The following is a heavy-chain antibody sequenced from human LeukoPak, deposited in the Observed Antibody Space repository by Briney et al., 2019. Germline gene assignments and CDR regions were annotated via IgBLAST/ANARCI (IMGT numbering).Heavy chain of an antibody. CDR2: IYYSGST. V-gene: IGHV4-39*01. CDR3: AREYASGYFDY. D-gene: IGHD2-2*01. CDR1: GGSISSSSYY. J-gene: IGHJ4*02. Sequence: PSETLSLTCTVSGGSISSSSYYLAWIRQPPGKGLEWIGSIYYSGSTHYNPSLKSRVTISVDTSKNQFSLKLSSVTAADTAVYYCAREYASGYFDYWGQGTLVTVSS.